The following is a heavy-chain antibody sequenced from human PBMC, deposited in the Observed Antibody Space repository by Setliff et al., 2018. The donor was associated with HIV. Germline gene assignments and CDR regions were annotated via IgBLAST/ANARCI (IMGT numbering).Heavy chain of an antibody. CDR1: GYTLAALS. V-gene: IGHV1-24*01. Sequence: GASVKVSCKVFGYTLAALSIHWVRQAPGKGLEWMANFDPEGGETFHAQKFQGRLTMTEDTSTDTAYMELSSLRSDDTAMYYCATDPGYSSTWYSESFQHWGQGTVVTVSS. CDR3: ATDPGYSSTWYSESFQH. D-gene: IGHD6-13*01. CDR2: FDPEGGET. J-gene: IGHJ1*01.